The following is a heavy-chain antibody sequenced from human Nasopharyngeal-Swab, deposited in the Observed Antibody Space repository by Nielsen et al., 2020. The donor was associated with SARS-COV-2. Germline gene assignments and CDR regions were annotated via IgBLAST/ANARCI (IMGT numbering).Heavy chain of an antibody. Sequence: VPQAPGKGLEWVANIKQDESEKYYVDSVKGRFTVSRDNAKKSLYLQMNSLRAEDTAVYYCARRISGGYDPWGQGTLVTVSS. V-gene: IGHV3-7*03. CDR3: ARRISGGYDP. CDR2: IKQDESEK. J-gene: IGHJ5*02. D-gene: IGHD1-26*01.